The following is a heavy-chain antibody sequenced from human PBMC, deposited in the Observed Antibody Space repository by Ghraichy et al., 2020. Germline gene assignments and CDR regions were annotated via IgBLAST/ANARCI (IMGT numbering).Heavy chain of an antibody. CDR2: INHSGST. D-gene: IGHD1-26*01. V-gene: IGHV4-34*01. CDR3: ARRRALRYWFDS. J-gene: IGHJ5*01. CDR1: GGSFSGYY. Sequence: SETLSLTCAVYGGSFSGYYWSWIRQPPGKGLEWIGEINHSGSTNYNPSLKSRVTISVDTSKNQFSLKLSSVTAADTAVYYCARRRALRYWFDSWGQGTLVTVSS.